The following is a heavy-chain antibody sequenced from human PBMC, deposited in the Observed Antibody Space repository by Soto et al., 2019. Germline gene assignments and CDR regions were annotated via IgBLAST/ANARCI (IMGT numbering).Heavy chain of an antibody. V-gene: IGHV4-39*01. CDR3: ARHVSYCTRGSCYPHFDY. J-gene: IGHJ4*02. D-gene: IGHD2-15*01. Sequence: PSETLSLTCTVSGGSISSSSYYWGWIRQPPGKGLEWIGSIYYSGSTYYNPSLKSRITISVDTSKNQFSLKMRSVTAADTALYYCARHVSYCTRGSCYPHFDYWGQGALVTVSS. CDR2: IYYSGST. CDR1: GGSISSSSYY.